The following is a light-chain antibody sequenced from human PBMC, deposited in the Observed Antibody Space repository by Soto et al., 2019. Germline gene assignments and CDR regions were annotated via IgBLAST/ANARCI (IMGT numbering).Light chain of an antibody. CDR3: QQYSTYPWT. CDR2: DAS. J-gene: IGKJ1*01. V-gene: IGKV1-5*01. Sequence: DIKVSQSPSALSASVGDRVTITCRASQSISSWLAWYQQKPGKAPKVLIFDASSLESGVPSRFSGSGSATGFTLTISSLQPDDFATYYCQQYSTYPWTFGQGTKVAIK. CDR1: QSISSW.